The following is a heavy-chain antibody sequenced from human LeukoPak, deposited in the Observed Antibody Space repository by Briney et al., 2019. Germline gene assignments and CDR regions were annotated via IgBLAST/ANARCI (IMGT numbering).Heavy chain of an antibody. V-gene: IGHV4-39*07. Sequence: SETLSLTCTVSGGSISSSSYYWGWIRQPPGKGLEWIGSIYYSGSTYYNPSLKSRVTMSVDTSKNQFSLKLSSVTAADTAVYYCARSMMAVAGGYYFDYWGQGTLVTVSS. CDR1: GGSISSSSYY. CDR2: IYYSGST. J-gene: IGHJ4*02. D-gene: IGHD6-19*01. CDR3: ARSMMAVAGGYYFDY.